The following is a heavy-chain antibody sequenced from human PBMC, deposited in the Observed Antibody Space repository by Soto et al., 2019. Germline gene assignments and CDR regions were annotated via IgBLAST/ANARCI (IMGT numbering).Heavy chain of an antibody. Sequence: PSETLSLTCTVSGGSISSGGYYWSWIRQHPGKGLEWIGYIYYSGSTYYNPSLKSRVTISVDTSKNQFSLKLSSVTAADTAVYYCATMVRGVIKSINYFDYWGQGTLVTVSS. CDR3: ATMVRGVIKSINYFDY. D-gene: IGHD3-10*01. J-gene: IGHJ4*02. V-gene: IGHV4-31*03. CDR1: GGSISSGGYY. CDR2: IYYSGST.